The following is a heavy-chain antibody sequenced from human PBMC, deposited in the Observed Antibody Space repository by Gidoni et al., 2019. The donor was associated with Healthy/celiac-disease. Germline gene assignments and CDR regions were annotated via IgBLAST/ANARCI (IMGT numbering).Heavy chain of an antibody. CDR2: IYHSGST. D-gene: IGHD6-19*01. J-gene: IGHJ4*02. V-gene: IGHV4-38-2*01. Sequence: QVQLQESGPGLVKPSETLSLTCAVSGYSISSGYYWGWIRQPPGKGLEWIGSIYHSGSTYYNPSLKSRVTISVDTSKNQFSLKLSSVTAADTAVYYCARGRAVAGTFDYWGQGTLVTVSS. CDR1: GYSISSGYY. CDR3: ARGRAVAGTFDY.